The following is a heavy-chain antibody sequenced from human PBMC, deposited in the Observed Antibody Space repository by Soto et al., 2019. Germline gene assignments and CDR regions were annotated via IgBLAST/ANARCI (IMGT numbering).Heavy chain of an antibody. J-gene: IGHJ4*02. CDR2: MHYTGFS. Sequence: SETLSLTCSFSGDSVTSHYLTWIRQSPEKGLEWIGYMHYTGFSHYNPSLKSRLTISVDRSKNQFTLQLTSVTVADTAVYYCARTAETGDYVLRYFDYWGQGTLVTVSS. CDR1: GDSVTSHY. CDR3: ARTAETGDYVLRYFDY. V-gene: IGHV4-59*02. D-gene: IGHD4-17*01.